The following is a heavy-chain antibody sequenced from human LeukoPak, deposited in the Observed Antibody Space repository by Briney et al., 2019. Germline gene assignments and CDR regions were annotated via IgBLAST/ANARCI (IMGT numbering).Heavy chain of an antibody. V-gene: IGHV3-21*01. D-gene: IGHD1-14*01. Sequence: PGGSLRLSCAASGFTFSSCGFNWVRQAPGKRLEWVSSIGPTGTDRYYADSVRGRFTISRDNAKNSMYLQMDSLRDEDTAVYYCATETIGRHYDYWGQRTLLTVSS. CDR1: GFTFSSCG. CDR3: ATETIGRHYDY. CDR2: IGPTGTDR. J-gene: IGHJ4*02.